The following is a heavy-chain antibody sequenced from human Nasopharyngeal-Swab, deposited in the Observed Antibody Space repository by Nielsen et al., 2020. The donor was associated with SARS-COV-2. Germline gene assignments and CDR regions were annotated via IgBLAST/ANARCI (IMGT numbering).Heavy chain of an antibody. D-gene: IGHD6-19*01. V-gene: IGHV6-1*01. CDR1: GASVSSNTAA. J-gene: IGHJ4*02. Sequence: SETLSLTCAISGASVSSNTAAWNWIRQSPSRGLEWLGRTYYRSMWNNDYAVSVRGRITINPDPSKNQFSLQLNSMTPEDTAVYYCARIAVAVSPVWGQGTLVTVSS. CDR3: ARIAVAVSPV. CDR2: TYYRSMWNN.